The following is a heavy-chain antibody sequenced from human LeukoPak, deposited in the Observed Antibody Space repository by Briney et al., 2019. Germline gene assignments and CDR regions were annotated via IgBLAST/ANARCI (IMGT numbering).Heavy chain of an antibody. J-gene: IGHJ4*02. V-gene: IGHV1-2*02. CDR2: INPNSGDT. D-gene: IGHD3-16*01. CDR1: VYTFTGFY. CDR3: ARHPTFTVNHFDY. Sequence: GASVKVSCKDSVYTFTGFYIHWVRQAPGQGLEWMGWINPNSGDTRYAQKFQGRVTVTRDTSISTVYMELTRLRSDDTAVYYCARHPTFTVNHFDYWGQGTLVTVSS.